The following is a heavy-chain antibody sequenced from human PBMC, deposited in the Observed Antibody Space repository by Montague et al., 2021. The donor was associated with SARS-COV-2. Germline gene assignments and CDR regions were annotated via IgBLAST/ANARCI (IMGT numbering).Heavy chain of an antibody. Sequence: SETLSLTCAVYGGSFSGYYWSWIRQPPGKGLEWIGEINHSGSTNYNPSLKSRVTISVDTSKNQFSLKLSSVTAADTAVYYCARGRTGTTFYYYYYGMDDWGQGITVTVSS. J-gene: IGHJ6*02. CDR1: GGSFSGYY. CDR2: INHSGST. D-gene: IGHD1-7*01. V-gene: IGHV4-34*01. CDR3: ARGRTGTTFYYYYYGMDD.